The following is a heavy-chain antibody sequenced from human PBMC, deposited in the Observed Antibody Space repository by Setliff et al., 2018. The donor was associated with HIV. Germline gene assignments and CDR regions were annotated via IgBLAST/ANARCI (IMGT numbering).Heavy chain of an antibody. CDR3: ARDIGGGSS. V-gene: IGHV4-4*08. CDR2: IYTSGST. Sequence: SETLSLTCTVSGGSISTYYWSWIRQAPGRGLEWIGYIYTSGSTNYNPSLKSRVTISVDTSKNQFSLKLSSVTAADTAVYYCARDIGGGSSWGQGTRVTVSS. CDR1: GGSISTYY. J-gene: IGHJ1*01. D-gene: IGHD2-15*01.